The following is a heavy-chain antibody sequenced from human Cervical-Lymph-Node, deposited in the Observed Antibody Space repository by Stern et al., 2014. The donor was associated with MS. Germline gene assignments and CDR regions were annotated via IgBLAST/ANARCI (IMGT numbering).Heavy chain of an antibody. CDR3: ARGLLGSENAFDI. CDR1: GYIFTSYG. CDR2: ISAYNGNT. D-gene: IGHD2-15*01. J-gene: IGHJ3*02. Sequence: QVQLVQSGAEGKKPGASVKVSWQASGYIFTSYGISRVRQAPGLGHEWMGWISAYNGNTNDAQKLQGRVTMTTDTSTSTAYMELRSLRSDDTAVYYCARGLLGSENAFDIWGQGTMVTVSS. V-gene: IGHV1-18*01.